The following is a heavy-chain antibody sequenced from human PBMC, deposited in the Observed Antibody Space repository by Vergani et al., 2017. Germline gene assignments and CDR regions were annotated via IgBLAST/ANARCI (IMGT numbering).Heavy chain of an antibody. Sequence: EVQLVESGGDLVQPGRSLRLSCTASGFTFGYYAMDWLRQAPGQGLEWVGGIRSKAYGQATIYAASVKGKFTISRDDSKSIAYLQMNNLQTEDTAMYYCVRDQVTMLRGSDVLDSWGQGTMVTVSS. D-gene: IGHD3-10*01. CDR3: VRDQVTMLRGSDVLDS. V-gene: IGHV3-49*03. CDR2: IRSKAYGQAT. CDR1: GFTFGYYA. J-gene: IGHJ3*02.